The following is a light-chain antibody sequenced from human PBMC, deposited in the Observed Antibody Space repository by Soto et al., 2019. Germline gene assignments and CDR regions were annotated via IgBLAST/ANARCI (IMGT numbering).Light chain of an antibody. J-gene: IGKJ1*01. V-gene: IGKV1-5*03. CDR1: QNITMW. CDR2: KAY. Sequence: DIQITQTPSTLSASGGDRVTITCRARQNITMWVDWYQQKPGRAPHLLIYKAYDLESGVASRFSGSGCGTEFPLTISSVHPDDLAYYYCQQYNGYGTFGRGTKVVVK. CDR3: QQYNGYGT.